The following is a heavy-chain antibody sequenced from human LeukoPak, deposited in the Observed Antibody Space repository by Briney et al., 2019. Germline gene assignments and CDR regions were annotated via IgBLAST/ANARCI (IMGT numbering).Heavy chain of an antibody. V-gene: IGHV1-24*01. CDR1: GSTLTELS. Sequence: GASVKVSCKVSGSTLTELSMHWVRQAPGEGLEWMGGFDPEDGEAIYAQKFQGRVTMTEDTSTDTVYMELSSLRSEDTAVYYCARQYCSSTSCYYYYYYMDVWGKGTTVTVSS. CDR3: ARQYCSSTSCYYYYYYMDV. D-gene: IGHD2-2*01. J-gene: IGHJ6*03. CDR2: FDPEDGEA.